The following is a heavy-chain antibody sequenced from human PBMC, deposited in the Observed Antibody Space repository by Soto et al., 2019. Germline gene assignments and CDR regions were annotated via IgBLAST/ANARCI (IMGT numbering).Heavy chain of an antibody. D-gene: IGHD2-21*02. J-gene: IGHJ4*02. CDR3: AKDRADCGGDCYPYYFDY. V-gene: IGHV3-23*01. CDR1: GFTFSSYA. CDR2: ISGSGGST. Sequence: EVQLLESGGGLVQPGGSLRLSCAASGFTFSSYAMSWVRQAPGKGLEWVSAISGSGGSTYYADSVKGRFTISRDNSKNTLYLHMNSLRAEDPAVYYCAKDRADCGGDCYPYYFDYWGQGTLVTVSS.